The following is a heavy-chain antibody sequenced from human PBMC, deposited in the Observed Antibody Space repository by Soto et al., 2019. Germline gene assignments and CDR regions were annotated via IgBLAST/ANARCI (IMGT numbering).Heavy chain of an antibody. D-gene: IGHD3-3*01. CDR1: GHTFSSHA. CDR3: ARDGARITVFGVVYYFDY. Sequence: QVPLVQSGAEVKKPGASVKVSCKASGHTFSSHAMHWVRQAPGQRLEWMGWINAGNGNTKYSQNFQGRVAITRDTSASTAYMELRSLRSEDTAVYYCARDGARITVFGVVYYFDYWGQGTLVTVSS. J-gene: IGHJ4*02. V-gene: IGHV1-3*01. CDR2: INAGNGNT.